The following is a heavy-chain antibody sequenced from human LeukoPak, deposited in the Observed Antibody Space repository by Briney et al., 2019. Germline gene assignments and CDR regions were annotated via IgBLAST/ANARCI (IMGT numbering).Heavy chain of an antibody. D-gene: IGHD3-9*01. CDR1: GFTFSSYW. Sequence: GGSLRLSCAASGFTFSSYWMHWVRQAPGMGLVWVSRISGDGSTTSYADSVKGRFTISRDNAKNTLYQQMNSLRAEDKAVYYCARLDILTGNYYYFNFWGQGTLVTVSS. CDR2: ISGDGSTT. V-gene: IGHV3-74*01. J-gene: IGHJ4*02. CDR3: ARLDILTGNYYYFNF.